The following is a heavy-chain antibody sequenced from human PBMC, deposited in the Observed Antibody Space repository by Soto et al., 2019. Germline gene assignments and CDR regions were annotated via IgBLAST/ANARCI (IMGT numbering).Heavy chain of an antibody. D-gene: IGHD7-27*01. Sequence: TSETLSLTCSVSGDSISNLDYFWAWIRQPPGQALEYIGYIYKSATTYYNPSFESRVAISVDTSKSQFSLNVTSVTAADTAVYFCARGRYCLTGRCFPNWFDSWGQGALVTVSS. CDR3: ARGRYCLTGRCFPNWFDS. CDR2: IYKSATT. CDR1: GDSISNLDYF. J-gene: IGHJ5*01. V-gene: IGHV4-30-4*01.